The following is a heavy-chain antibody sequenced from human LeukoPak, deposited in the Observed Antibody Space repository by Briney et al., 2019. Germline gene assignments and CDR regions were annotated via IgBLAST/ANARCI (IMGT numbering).Heavy chain of an antibody. CDR2: ISGSGGST. CDR3: ARGLDYGDYRPIDY. CDR1: GFTFSSYA. V-gene: IGHV3-23*01. Sequence: PGGSLRLSCAASGFTFSSYAMSWVRQAPGKGLEWVSAISGSGGSTYYADSVKGRFTISRDNAKNSLYLQMNSLRAEDTAVYYCARGLDYGDYRPIDYWGQGTLVTVSS. J-gene: IGHJ4*02. D-gene: IGHD4-17*01.